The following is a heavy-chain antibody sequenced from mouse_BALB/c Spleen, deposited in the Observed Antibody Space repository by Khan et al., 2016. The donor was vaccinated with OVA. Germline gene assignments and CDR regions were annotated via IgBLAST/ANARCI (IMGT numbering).Heavy chain of an antibody. CDR3: ARGGGSFPFAY. CDR1: GYSITSDYA. Sequence: EVQLVESGPGLVKPSQSLSLTCTVTGYSITSDYAWNWIRQFPGNKLEWMGYISYSGSTSYNPSLKSRISITRDTSKNQFFLQLNSVTTEDTATYYCARGGGSFPFAYWGQGTLVTVSA. CDR2: ISYSGST. J-gene: IGHJ3*01. D-gene: IGHD1-1*02. V-gene: IGHV3-2*02.